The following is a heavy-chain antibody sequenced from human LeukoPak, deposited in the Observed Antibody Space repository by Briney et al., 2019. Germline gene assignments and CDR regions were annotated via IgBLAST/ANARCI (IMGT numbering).Heavy chain of an antibody. CDR1: GFTFDDYA. Sequence: PGGSLRLSCAASGFTFDDYAMHWVRQAPGKGLEWVSGISWNSGSIGCADSVKGRFTISRDNAKNSLYLQMNSLRAEDTALYYCAKEVAAPGPIDYWGQGTLVTVSS. D-gene: IGHD6-25*01. CDR2: ISWNSGSI. V-gene: IGHV3-9*01. CDR3: AKEVAAPGPIDY. J-gene: IGHJ4*02.